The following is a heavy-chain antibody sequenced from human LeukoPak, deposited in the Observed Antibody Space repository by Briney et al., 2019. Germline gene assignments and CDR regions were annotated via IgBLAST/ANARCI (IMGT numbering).Heavy chain of an antibody. CDR3: AREPHVLRSLEWLNWFDP. CDR2: IYTSGST. CDR1: GGSISSGSYY. V-gene: IGHV4-61*02. J-gene: IGHJ5*02. Sequence: SETLSLTCTVSGGSISSGSYYWSWIRQPAGKGLEWIGRIYTSGSTNYNPSLKSRVTISVDTSKNQFSLKLSSVTAADTAVYYCAREPHVLRSLEWLNWFDPWGQGTLVTVSS. D-gene: IGHD3-3*01.